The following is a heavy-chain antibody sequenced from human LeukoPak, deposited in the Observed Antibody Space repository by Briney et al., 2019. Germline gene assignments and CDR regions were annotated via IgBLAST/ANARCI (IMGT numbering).Heavy chain of an antibody. V-gene: IGHV3-74*03. CDR2: INSDGSST. CDR1: GITLSDYW. D-gene: IGHD5-18*01. CDR3: ARDERGYSYGLSLFDY. J-gene: IGHJ4*02. Sequence: HPGGSLRLSCAVSGITLSDYWMHWVRQTPGKRLVWVSRINSDGSSTTYADSVKGRFTISRDNAKNSLYLQMNSLRAEDTAVYYCARDERGYSYGLSLFDYWGQGTLVAVSS.